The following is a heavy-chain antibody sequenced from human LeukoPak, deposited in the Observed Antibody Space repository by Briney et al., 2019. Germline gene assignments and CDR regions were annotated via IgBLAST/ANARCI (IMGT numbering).Heavy chain of an antibody. V-gene: IGHV4-59*08. CDR2: IYYSGST. CDR1: GGSISSYY. Sequence: SETLSLTCTVSGGSISSYYWSWIRQPPGKGLEWIGYIYYSGSTNYNPSLKSRVTISVDTSKNQFSLKLSSVTAADTAVYYCARAGSGIAARPSFDYWGQGTLVTVSS. J-gene: IGHJ4*02. D-gene: IGHD6-6*01. CDR3: ARAGSGIAARPSFDY.